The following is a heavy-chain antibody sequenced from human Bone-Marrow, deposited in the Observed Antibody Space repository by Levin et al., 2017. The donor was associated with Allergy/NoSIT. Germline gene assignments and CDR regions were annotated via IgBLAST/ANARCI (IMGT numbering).Heavy chain of an antibody. CDR1: GGSISTSSCY. J-gene: IGHJ6*02. Sequence: PSETLSLTCTVSGGSISTSSCYWDWIRQPPGKGLEWIGTIFYTGDTDSNPSLKSRVTLSLDTSKNQFSLSLTSVTAADTAVYYCSGRGVPKYYYYGLDVWGQGTTVTVSS. D-gene: IGHD1-1*01. CDR2: IFYTGDT. V-gene: IGHV4-39*07. CDR3: SGRGVPKYYYYGLDV.